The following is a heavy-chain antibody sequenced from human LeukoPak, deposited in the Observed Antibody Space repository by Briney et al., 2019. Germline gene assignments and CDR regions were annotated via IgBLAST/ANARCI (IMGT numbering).Heavy chain of an antibody. CDR2: ITDSGNSK. D-gene: IGHD3-16*01. Sequence: GGSLRLSCAASEFTFSSYSMNWVRQAPGKGLEWVSYITDSGNSKSYADSVKGRFTISRDNTKNSLYLQMNSLRAEDTAVYYCARGGWLGGYFDYWGQGTLVTVSS. V-gene: IGHV3-48*01. J-gene: IGHJ4*02. CDR3: ARGGWLGGYFDY. CDR1: EFTFSSYS.